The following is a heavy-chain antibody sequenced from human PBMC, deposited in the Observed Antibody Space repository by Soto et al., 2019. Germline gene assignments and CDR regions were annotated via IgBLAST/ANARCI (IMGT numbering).Heavy chain of an antibody. CDR2: IIPIFGTA. CDR3: ARRNYDFAIWDY. V-gene: IGHV1-69*13. CDR1: GGTFSSYA. Sequence: ASVKVSCKASGGTFSSYAISWVRQAPGQGLEWMGGIIPIFGTANYAQKFQGRVTITADESTSTAYMELSSLRSEDTAVYHCARRNYDFAIWDYWGQGTLVTVSS. D-gene: IGHD3-3*01. J-gene: IGHJ4*02.